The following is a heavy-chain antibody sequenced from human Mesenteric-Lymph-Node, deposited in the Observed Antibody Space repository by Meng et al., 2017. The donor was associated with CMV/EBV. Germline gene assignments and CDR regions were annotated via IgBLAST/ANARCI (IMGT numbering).Heavy chain of an antibody. CDR2: INPKTGGR. CDR3: ARDRDTDWYSPFDY. Sequence: QVQLVQSGAEVKKPGASVRVSSKASGYTFIDYYINWVRQAPGQGLEWMGRINPKTGGRSYAQSFQGRVTMTRDTSINTAYMEVNRLNSDDTAMYYCARDRDTDWYSPFDYWGPGTLVTVSS. J-gene: IGHJ4*02. D-gene: IGHD3-9*01. V-gene: IGHV1-2*06. CDR1: GYTFIDYY.